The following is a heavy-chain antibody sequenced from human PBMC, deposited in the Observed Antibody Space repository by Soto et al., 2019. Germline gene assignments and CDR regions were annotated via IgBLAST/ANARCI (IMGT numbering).Heavy chain of an antibody. CDR2: INAGNGNT. J-gene: IGHJ4*02. CDR1: GYTFTGYA. V-gene: IGHV1-3*05. D-gene: IGHD6-19*01. CDR3: ASAVAVAADFDY. Sequence: QVQLVQSGAEEKKPGASVKVSCKASGYTFTGYAMHWVRQAPGQRLEWMGWINAGNGNTKYSQKFQGRVTITRDTSASSACMELSSLRSEETAVYYCASAVAVAADFDYWGQGTLVIVSS.